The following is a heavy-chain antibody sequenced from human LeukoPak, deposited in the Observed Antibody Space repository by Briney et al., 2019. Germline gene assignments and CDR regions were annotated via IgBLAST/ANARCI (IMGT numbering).Heavy chain of an antibody. V-gene: IGHV3-64D*06. Sequence: PGGSLRLSCSASGFTFSAYFMHWVRQAPGKGLEYVSSISSNEYDTYYADSVKGRFAISRDNSKNTLFLQMSSLRAEDTAVYYCVKDLNGTWSFDYWGQGTLVTVSS. CDR3: VKDLNGTWSFDY. CDR2: ISSNEYDT. CDR1: GFTFSAYF. J-gene: IGHJ4*02. D-gene: IGHD2-8*01.